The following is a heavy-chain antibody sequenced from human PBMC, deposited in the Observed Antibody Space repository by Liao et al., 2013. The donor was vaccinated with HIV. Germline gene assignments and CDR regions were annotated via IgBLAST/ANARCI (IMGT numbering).Heavy chain of an antibody. D-gene: IGHD5-24*01. CDR2: INHSGST. CDR3: VRSGFSMATTYFDY. CDR1: GGSFSSYY. J-gene: IGHJ4*02. V-gene: IGHV4-34*01. Sequence: QVQLQQWGAGLLKPSETLSLMCAVYGGSFSSYYWSWIRQPPGKGLEWIGEINHSGSTNYNPSLKSRVTISVDTSKNQFSLKLSSVTAADTAVYYCVRSGFSMATTYFDYWGQGTLVTVSS.